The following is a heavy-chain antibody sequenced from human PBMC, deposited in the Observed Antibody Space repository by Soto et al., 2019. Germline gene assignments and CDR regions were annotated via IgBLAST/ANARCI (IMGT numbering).Heavy chain of an antibody. CDR2: IDPRDSYV. CDR3: ARLYCTTSTCDSWFDP. D-gene: IGHD2-2*01. CDR1: GYTFTTFW. V-gene: IGHV5-10-1*01. Sequence: GESLKISCTGFGYTFTTFWISWVRQMPGKGLEWMGRIDPRDSYVDYSPSFQGHVTISVDKSINTAYLQWGSLKASDTAMYYCARLYCTTSTCDSWFDPWGQGTLVTVSS. J-gene: IGHJ5*02.